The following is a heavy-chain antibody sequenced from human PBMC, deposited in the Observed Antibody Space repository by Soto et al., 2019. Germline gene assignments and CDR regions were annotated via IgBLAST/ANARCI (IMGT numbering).Heavy chain of an antibody. D-gene: IGHD2-21*02. J-gene: IGHJ6*02. CDR1: GGTFSSYA. CDR3: ARAYCGGDCPSYYGMDV. V-gene: IGHV1-69*13. CDR2: IIPIFGTA. Sequence: SVKVSCKASGGTFSSYAISWVRQAPGQGLEWMGGIIPIFGTANYAQKFQGRVTITADESTSTAYMELSSLRSEDTAVYYCARAYCGGDCPSYYGMDVWGQGTTVTVSS.